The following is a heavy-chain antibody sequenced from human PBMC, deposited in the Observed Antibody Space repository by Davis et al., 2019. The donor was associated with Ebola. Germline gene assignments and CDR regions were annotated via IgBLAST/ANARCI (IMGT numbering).Heavy chain of an antibody. CDR1: GFTFGDYA. J-gene: IGHJ6*02. CDR2: IRSKAYGGTT. D-gene: IGHD3-3*01. CDR3: TRDIPSVYDFWSGYLYYYGMDV. Sequence: GESLKISCTASGFTFGDYAMSWVRQAPGKGLEWVGFIRSKAYGGTTEYAASVKGRFTISRDDSKSIAYLQMNSLKTEDTAVYYCTRDIPSVYDFWSGYLYYYGMDVWGQGTTVTVSS. V-gene: IGHV3-49*04.